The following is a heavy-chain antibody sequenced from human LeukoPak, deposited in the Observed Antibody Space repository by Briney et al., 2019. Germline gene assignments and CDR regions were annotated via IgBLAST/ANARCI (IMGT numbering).Heavy chain of an antibody. J-gene: IGHJ6*04. CDR3: ARGPPPGDLPIDEDYYGMDV. Sequence: PGGSLRLSCAASGFTFSSYAMHWVRQAPGKGLEWVAVISYDGSNKYYADSVKGRFTISRDTSKNTLYLQMNSLRAEDTAVYYCARGPPPGDLPIDEDYYGMDVWGKGTTVTVSS. V-gene: IGHV3-30*04. CDR1: GFTFSSYA. D-gene: IGHD4-17*01. CDR2: ISYDGSNK.